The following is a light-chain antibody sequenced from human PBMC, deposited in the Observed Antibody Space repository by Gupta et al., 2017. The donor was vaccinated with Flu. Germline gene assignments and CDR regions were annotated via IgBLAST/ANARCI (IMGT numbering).Light chain of an antibody. CDR1: SSDVGTYNY. Sequence: SISSTGTSSDVGTYNYVSWYNQHSGTAPKLFIYEVSNRPSGVSNRFSGSKSGNTASLSITGLQAEDEADYYCTSYATTSNLLVFGGGTKLTVL. CDR3: TSYATTSNLLV. V-gene: IGLV2-14*01. J-gene: IGLJ2*01. CDR2: EVS.